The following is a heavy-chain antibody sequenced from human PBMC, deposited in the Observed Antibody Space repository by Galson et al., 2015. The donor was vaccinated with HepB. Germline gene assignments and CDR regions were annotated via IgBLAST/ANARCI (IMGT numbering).Heavy chain of an antibody. Sequence: SLRLSCAASTFSFSRYAMHWVRQAPGKGLEWVAVISFDGTNKYYADSVKGRFTISRDNSKNTLYLQMNSLRAEDTAVYYCAKDQPTQAMYYYYYMDVWGKGTTVTASS. CDR2: ISFDGTNK. CDR1: TFSFSRYA. V-gene: IGHV3-30*18. CDR3: AKDQPTQAMYYYYYMDV. D-gene: IGHD2-2*01. J-gene: IGHJ6*03.